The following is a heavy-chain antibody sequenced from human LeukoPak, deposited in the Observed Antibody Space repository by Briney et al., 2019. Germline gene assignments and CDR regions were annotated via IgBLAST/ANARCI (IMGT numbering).Heavy chain of an antibody. CDR3: AREGGLGGFDY. Sequence: GGSPRLSCTASGFTFGDYAMSWVRPAPGKGLEWVSYISSSGSTIYYADSVKGRFTISRDNAKNSLYLQMNSLRAEDTAVYYCAREGGLGGFDYWGQGTLVTVSS. CDR2: ISSSGSTI. V-gene: IGHV3-11*01. J-gene: IGHJ4*02. CDR1: GFTFGDYA.